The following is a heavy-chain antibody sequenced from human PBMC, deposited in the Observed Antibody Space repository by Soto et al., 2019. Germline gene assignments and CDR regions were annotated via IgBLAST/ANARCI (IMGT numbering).Heavy chain of an antibody. D-gene: IGHD3-22*01. CDR1: GGSITPYY. CDR3: ARLGGYYQALDS. J-gene: IGHJ4*02. V-gene: IGHV4-59*08. CDR2: IYFAGTT. Sequence: QVQLQESGPGLVRPSETLSLTCNVSGGSITPYYWSWIRQPPGKGLEWIGYIYFAGTTTYNPSLKRRVTLSVDTSENQFSLKLTSVTAADTALYYCARLGGYYQALDSWGQGTLVTVSS.